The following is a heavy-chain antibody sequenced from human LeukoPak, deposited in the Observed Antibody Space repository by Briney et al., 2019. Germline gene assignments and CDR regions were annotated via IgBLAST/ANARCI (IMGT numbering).Heavy chain of an antibody. CDR2: ISGSGGST. D-gene: IGHD3-22*01. Sequence: GGSLRLSCAASGFTFSTYAVNWVRQAPGKGLEWVSTISGSGGSTYYADSVKGRFTISRDNSKNTLFLQMNSLRAEDTAVYYCAKGYDSSGYSGGYWGQGTLVTVSS. J-gene: IGHJ4*02. V-gene: IGHV3-23*01. CDR3: AKGYDSSGYSGGY. CDR1: GFTFSTYA.